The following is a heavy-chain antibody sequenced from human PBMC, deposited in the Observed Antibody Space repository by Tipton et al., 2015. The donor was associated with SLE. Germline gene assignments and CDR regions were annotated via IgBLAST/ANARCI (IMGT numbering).Heavy chain of an antibody. CDR2: IYYSGSTNYSGST. CDR1: GGSISSYY. Sequence: LRLSCTVSGGSISSYYWSWIRQPPGKGLEWIGYIYYSGSTNYSGSTNYNPSLKSRVTISLDTSKSQFSLKLSSVTAADTAVYYCARGYYYYMDVWGKGTTVTVSS. V-gene: IGHV4-59*01. CDR3: ARGYYYYMDV. J-gene: IGHJ6*03.